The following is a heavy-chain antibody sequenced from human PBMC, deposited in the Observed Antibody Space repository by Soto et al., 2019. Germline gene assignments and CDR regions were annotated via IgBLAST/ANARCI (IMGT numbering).Heavy chain of an antibody. Sequence: QVQLQQWGAGLLKPSETLSLTCAVYGGSFSGYYWSWIRQPPGKGLEWIGEINHSGSTNYNPSLKSRVTISVDTSKNQFSLKLSSVTAADTAVYYCARYFSSFGGMDVWGQGTTVTVSS. CDR2: INHSGST. D-gene: IGHD3-3*02. CDR1: GGSFSGYY. CDR3: ARYFSSFGGMDV. V-gene: IGHV4-34*01. J-gene: IGHJ6*02.